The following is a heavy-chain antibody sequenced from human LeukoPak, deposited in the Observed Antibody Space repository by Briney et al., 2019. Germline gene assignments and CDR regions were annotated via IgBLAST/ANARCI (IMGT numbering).Heavy chain of an antibody. Sequence: SETLSLTCTVSGGSISTITYYWGWIRQPPGKGLEWVGHMYYRGNTFYNPSLKSRVTISVDTSKNQFSLKLSSVTAADTAVYYCARDSGDYSIDYWGQGTLVTVSS. V-gene: IGHV4-39*07. CDR2: MYYRGNT. J-gene: IGHJ4*02. CDR1: GGSISTITYY. CDR3: ARDSGDYSIDY. D-gene: IGHD4-17*01.